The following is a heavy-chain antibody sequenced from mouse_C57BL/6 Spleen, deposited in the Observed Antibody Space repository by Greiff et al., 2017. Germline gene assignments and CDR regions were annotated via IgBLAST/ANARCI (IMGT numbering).Heavy chain of an antibody. D-gene: IGHD1-3*01. J-gene: IGHJ1*03. V-gene: IGHV1-82*01. Sequence: VQLQQSGPELVKPGASVKISCKASGYAFSSSWMTWVKQRPGKGLEWIGRIYPGDGDTNYNGKFKGKATLTADKSSSTAYMQLSSLTSEDSAVYFCARSEWFDVWGTGTTVTVSS. CDR2: IYPGDGDT. CDR1: GYAFSSSW. CDR3: ARSEWFDV.